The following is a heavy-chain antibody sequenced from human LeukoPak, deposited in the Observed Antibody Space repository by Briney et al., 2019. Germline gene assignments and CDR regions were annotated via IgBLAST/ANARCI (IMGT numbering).Heavy chain of an antibody. J-gene: IGHJ4*02. CDR2: MNSNSGGT. CDR1: GYTFTDYF. CDR3: ARDSFGHDNDFDY. D-gene: IGHD3-10*01. Sequence: ASVKVSCKASGYTFTDYFLHWVRQAPGQGLEWMGWMNSNSGGTHYAHKFRGRVAMTRDTSISTAYMELTNLRSDDTAVYYCARDSFGHDNDFDYWGQGTLVTVSS. V-gene: IGHV1-2*02.